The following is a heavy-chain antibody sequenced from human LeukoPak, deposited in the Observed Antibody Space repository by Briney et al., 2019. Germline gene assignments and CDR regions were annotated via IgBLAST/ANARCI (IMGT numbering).Heavy chain of an antibody. J-gene: IGHJ4*02. D-gene: IGHD2-2*01. V-gene: IGHV5-51*01. CDR3: ARGRLDCSSTSCYYYFDY. CDR2: IYHGDSDT. CDR1: GCRFTSYW. Sequence: GASLKISFKGSGCRFTSYWIGWVRQTPGKGLEGMGIIYHGDSDTRYSPSFQGQVTISADKSISTAYLQWSSLQASDTAMYYCARGRLDCSSTSCYYYFDYWGQGTLVTVSS.